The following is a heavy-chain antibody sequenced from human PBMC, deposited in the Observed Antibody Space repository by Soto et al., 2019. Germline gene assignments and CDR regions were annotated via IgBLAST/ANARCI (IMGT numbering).Heavy chain of an antibody. V-gene: IGHV4-59*01. CDR2: IYYSGST. CDR1: GGSISSYY. D-gene: IGHD5-18*01. J-gene: IGHJ4*02. CDR3: ARDGYSYGYDY. Sequence: SETLSLTCTVSGGSISSYYWSWIRQPPGKGLEWIGYIYYSGSTNYNPSLKSRVTISVDTSKNQFSLKLSSVTAADTAVYYCARDGYSYGYDYWGQGTLVTVSS.